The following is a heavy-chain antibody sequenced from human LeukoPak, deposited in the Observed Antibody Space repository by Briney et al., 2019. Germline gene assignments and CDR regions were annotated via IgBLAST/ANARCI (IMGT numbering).Heavy chain of an antibody. V-gene: IGHV3-64D*06. CDR1: GITFSSHA. J-gene: IGHJ4*02. Sequence: GGSLRLSCSASGITFSSHAMHWVRQAPGKGLEYVSAISDNGGMTFYADSVKGRFTISRDNSKNTLYLQMSSLRGEDTAVYYCYVSGWAEDIDNWGQGTLVTVSS. D-gene: IGHD6-19*01. CDR2: ISDNGGMT. CDR3: YVSGWAEDIDN.